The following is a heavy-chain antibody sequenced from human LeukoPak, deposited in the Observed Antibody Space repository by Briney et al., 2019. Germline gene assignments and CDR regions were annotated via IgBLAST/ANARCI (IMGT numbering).Heavy chain of an antibody. V-gene: IGHV4-59*08. CDR3: ARLSEAPKSYWYFDL. CDR1: GGSISSYY. J-gene: IGHJ2*01. CDR2: IYYSGST. Sequence: PSETLSLTCTVSGGSISSYYWSWIRQPPGKGLEWIGYIYYSGSTNYNPSLKSRVTISVDTSKNQFSLKLSSVTAADTAVYYCARLSEAPKSYWYFDLWGRGTLVTVSS.